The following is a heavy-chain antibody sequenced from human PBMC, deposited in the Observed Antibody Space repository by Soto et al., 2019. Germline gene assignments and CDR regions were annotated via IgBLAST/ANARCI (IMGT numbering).Heavy chain of an antibody. V-gene: IGHV1-46*01. CDR3: AADNRGYSESYYYGMDV. CDR1: GYTFTSYY. D-gene: IGHD5-18*01. Sequence: ASVKVSCKASGYTFTSYYMHWVRQAPGQGLEWMGIINPSGGSTSYAQKFQERVTITRDMSTSTAYMELSSLRSEDTAVYYCAADNRGYSESYYYGMDVWGQGTTVTVSS. CDR2: INPSGGST. J-gene: IGHJ6*02.